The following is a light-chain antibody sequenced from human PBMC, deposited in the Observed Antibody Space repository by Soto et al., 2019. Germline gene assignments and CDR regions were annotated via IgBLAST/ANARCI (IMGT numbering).Light chain of an antibody. CDR2: DAS. Sequence: DIQMTQSPSSLSASVGESVTITCQARQDISNYLNWYPQKPGKAPKLLIYDASNLETGVPSRFSGSRSGTDFTFTIASPQPEDIATYYCQQYDNLPFTFGPGTKVDIK. J-gene: IGKJ3*01. CDR3: QQYDNLPFT. CDR1: QDISNY. V-gene: IGKV1-33*01.